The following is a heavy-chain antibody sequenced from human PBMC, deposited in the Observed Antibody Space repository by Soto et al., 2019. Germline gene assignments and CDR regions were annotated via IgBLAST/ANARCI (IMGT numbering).Heavy chain of an antibody. CDR2: IYATGTT. V-gene: IGHV4-4*07. CDR3: VRDGTKTLRDWFDP. J-gene: IGHJ5*02. D-gene: IGHD1-1*01. CDR1: GTSIRDFC. Sequence: SETLSLTFTVSGTSIRDFCRSWIRQSDGKGLEWIGRIYATGTTDDNPSLKSRVMMSVGTSKKQFSLKLRSVTAADTAIYYCVRDGTKTLRDWFDPWGQGISVTVSS.